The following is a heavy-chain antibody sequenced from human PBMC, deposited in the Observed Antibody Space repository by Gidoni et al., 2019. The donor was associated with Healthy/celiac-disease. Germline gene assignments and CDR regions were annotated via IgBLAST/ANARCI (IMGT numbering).Heavy chain of an antibody. J-gene: IGHJ4*02. CDR3: AKDYYDSSGYYMGLVRY. D-gene: IGHD3-22*01. CDR2: ISGRCGST. CDR1: GFTFSSYA. V-gene: IGHV3-23*01. Sequence: EVQLLESGGGLVQPGGSLRLSCAASGFTFSSYAMSWVRQAPGTGLEWGAAISGRCGSTYYADSVKGRFTISRDNSKNTLYLQMNSLRAEDTAVYYCAKDYYDSSGYYMGLVRYWGQGTLVTVSS.